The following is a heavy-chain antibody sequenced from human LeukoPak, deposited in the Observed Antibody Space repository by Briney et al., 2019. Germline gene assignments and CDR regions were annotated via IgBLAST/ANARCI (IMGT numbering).Heavy chain of an antibody. CDR2: ISYDGSNK. CDR3: AKDLSGSYGH. CDR1: GFTFSSYG. Sequence: GGSLRLSCSASGFTFSSYGRHWVRQAPGKGLEWVAVISYDGSNKYYADSVKGRFTISRYNSKNTLYLQMDSLRAEATAVYYCAKDLSGSYGHWGQGTLVTVSS. V-gene: IGHV3-30*18. D-gene: IGHD1-26*01. J-gene: IGHJ4*02.